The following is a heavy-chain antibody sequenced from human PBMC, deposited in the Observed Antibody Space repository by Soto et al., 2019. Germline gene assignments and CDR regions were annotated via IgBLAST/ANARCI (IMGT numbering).Heavy chain of an antibody. J-gene: IGHJ4*02. D-gene: IGHD5-12*01. CDR2: IYYSGNT. CDR3: ARQEYSGYDKLRY. Sequence: SETLSLTCTVSGGSISSSSYYWGWIRQPPGKGLEWIGSIYYSGNTYYNPSLKSRVTISVDTSKNQFSLKVSSVTAADTAVYYCARQEYSGYDKLRYWGQGTLVTVSS. CDR1: GGSISSSSYY. V-gene: IGHV4-39*01.